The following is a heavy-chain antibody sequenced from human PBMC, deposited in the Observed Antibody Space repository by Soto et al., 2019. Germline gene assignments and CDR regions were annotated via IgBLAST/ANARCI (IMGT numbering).Heavy chain of an antibody. D-gene: IGHD4-4*01. CDR1: GGSISSGDYY. CDR3: AGSSNYLGYGMDV. V-gene: IGHV4-30-4*01. Sequence: PSETLSLTCTVSGGSISSGDYYWSWIRQPPGKGLEWIGYIYYSGSTYYNPSLKSRVTISVDTSKNQFSLKLSSVTAADTAVYYCAGSSNYLGYGMDVWGQGTTVTVSS. CDR2: IYYSGST. J-gene: IGHJ6*02.